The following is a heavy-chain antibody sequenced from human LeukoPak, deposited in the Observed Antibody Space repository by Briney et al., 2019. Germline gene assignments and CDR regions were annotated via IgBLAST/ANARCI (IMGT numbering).Heavy chain of an antibody. J-gene: IGHJ3*02. Sequence: ASVKVSCKASGYTFAGYYMHWVRQAPGQGLEWMGRINPNSGGTNYAQKFQGRVTMTRDTSISTAYMELSRLRSDDTAVYYCAFYGSGSYYGAFDIWGQGTMVTVSS. CDR3: AFYGSGSYYGAFDI. CDR1: GYTFAGYY. CDR2: INPNSGGT. D-gene: IGHD3-10*01. V-gene: IGHV1-2*06.